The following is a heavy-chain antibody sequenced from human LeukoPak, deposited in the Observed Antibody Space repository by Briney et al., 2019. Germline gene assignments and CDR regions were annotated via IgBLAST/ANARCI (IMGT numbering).Heavy chain of an antibody. D-gene: IGHD2-2*01. V-gene: IGHV3-30-3*01. CDR1: GFTFSSYA. CDR3: ARESIVVVPAATRSLYNWFDP. Sequence: GRSLRLSCAASGFTFSSYAMHWVRQAPGKGLEWVAVISYDGSNKYHADSVKGRFTISRDNSKNTLYLQMNSLRAEDTAVYYCARESIVVVPAATRSLYNWFDPWGQGTLVTVSS. J-gene: IGHJ5*02. CDR2: ISYDGSNK.